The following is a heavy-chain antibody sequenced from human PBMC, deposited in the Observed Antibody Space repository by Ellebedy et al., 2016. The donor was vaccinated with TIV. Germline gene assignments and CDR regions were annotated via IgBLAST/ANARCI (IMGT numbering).Heavy chain of an antibody. J-gene: IGHJ4*02. Sequence: GGSLRLSXAASGFTFNTYSMNWVRQAPGKGLEWVAFISSSINSISYADSVKGRFTISRDDAENSLYLQMNSLRDEDTALYYCARGGAGFDSMNRELSFDSWGQGTLVIVSS. CDR1: GFTFNTYS. CDR3: ARGGAGFDSMNRELSFDS. D-gene: IGHD1-26*01. CDR2: ISSSINSI. V-gene: IGHV3-48*02.